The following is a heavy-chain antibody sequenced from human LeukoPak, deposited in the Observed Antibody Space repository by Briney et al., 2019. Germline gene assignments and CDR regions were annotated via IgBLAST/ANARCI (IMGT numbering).Heavy chain of an antibody. CDR2: ISSSGSYI. D-gene: IGHD6-6*01. Sequence: GGSLRLSCAASGFTFSSYSMNWVRQAPGKGLEWVSAISSSGSYIYYADSVKGRFTISRDNAKNSLYLQMNSLRAEDTAVYYCARGATYSSSSPDYWGQETLVTVSS. CDR3: ARGATYSSSSPDY. CDR1: GFTFSSYS. J-gene: IGHJ4*02. V-gene: IGHV3-21*01.